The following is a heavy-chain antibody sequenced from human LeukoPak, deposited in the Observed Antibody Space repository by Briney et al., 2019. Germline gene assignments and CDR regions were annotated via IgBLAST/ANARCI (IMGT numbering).Heavy chain of an antibody. J-gene: IGHJ2*01. D-gene: IGHD4-17*01. CDR3: ARSPDYGDYTSDWYFDL. CDR2: INPSGGST. CDR1: GYTFTSYY. Sequence: ASVKVSCKASGYTFTSYYMHWVRQAPGQGLEWMGIINPSGGSTSYAQKFQGRVTMTRDTSTSTVYMELSSLRSDDTAVYYCARSPDYGDYTSDWYFDLWGRGTLVTVSS. V-gene: IGHV1-46*01.